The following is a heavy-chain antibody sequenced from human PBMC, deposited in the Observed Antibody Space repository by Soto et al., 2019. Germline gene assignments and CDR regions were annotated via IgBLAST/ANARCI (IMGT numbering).Heavy chain of an antibody. CDR2: IIPIFGTA. CDR1: GGTFSSYA. CDR3: AREGDSSSSPYGMDV. J-gene: IGHJ6*02. Sequence: SVKVSCKASGGTFSSYAISWVRQAPGQGLEWMGGIIPIFGTANYAQKFQGRVTITADKSTSTAYMELSSLRSEDTAVYYCAREGDSSSSPYGMDVWGQGTTVTVYS. V-gene: IGHV1-69*06. D-gene: IGHD6-6*01.